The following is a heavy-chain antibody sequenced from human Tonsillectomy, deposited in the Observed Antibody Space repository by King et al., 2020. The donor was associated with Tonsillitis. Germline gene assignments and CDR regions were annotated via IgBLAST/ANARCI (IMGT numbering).Heavy chain of an antibody. V-gene: IGHV3-21*01. J-gene: IGHJ4*02. CDR3: ARDMGVITFGGIIYTRGLNDY. CDR2: INSSSSYI. Sequence: VQLVESGGGLVKPGGSLRLSCAASGFTFSSYSMNWVRQAPGKGLEWVSSINSSSSYIYYADSVKGRFTISRDNAKNSLYLQMNSLRAEDTAVYYCARDMGVITFGGIIYTRGLNDYWGQGTLVTVSS. D-gene: IGHD3-16*02. CDR1: GFTFSSYS.